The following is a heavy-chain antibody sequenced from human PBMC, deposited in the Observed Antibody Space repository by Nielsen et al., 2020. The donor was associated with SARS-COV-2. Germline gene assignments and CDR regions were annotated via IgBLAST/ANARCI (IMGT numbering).Heavy chain of an antibody. D-gene: IGHD4-17*01. V-gene: IGHV4-61*08. J-gene: IGHJ4*02. Sequence: SETLSLTCTVSGGSISSGGYYWSWIRQPPGKGLEWIGYIYYSGSTNYNPSLKSRVTISVDTSKNQFSLKLSSVTAADTAVYYCARGYYGDNYYFDYWGQGTLVTVSS. CDR3: ARGYYGDNYYFDY. CDR1: GGSISSGGYY. CDR2: IYYSGST.